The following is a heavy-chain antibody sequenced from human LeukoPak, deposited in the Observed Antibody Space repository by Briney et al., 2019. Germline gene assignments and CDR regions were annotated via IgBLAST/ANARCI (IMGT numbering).Heavy chain of an antibody. CDR3: ARDSMATIDY. Sequence: PSETLSLTCTVSGGSISSGGYYWSWIRQHPGEGLEWIGHIYYSGSTYYNPSLKSRVTISVDTSKNQFSLKLSSVTAADTAVYYCARDSMATIDYWGQGTLVTVSS. J-gene: IGHJ4*02. CDR1: GGSISSGGYY. V-gene: IGHV4-31*03. CDR2: IYYSGST. D-gene: IGHD5-24*01.